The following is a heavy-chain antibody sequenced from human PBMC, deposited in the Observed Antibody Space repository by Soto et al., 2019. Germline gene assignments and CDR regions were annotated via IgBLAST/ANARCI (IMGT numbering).Heavy chain of an antibody. Sequence: GGSLRLSCAASGFTFRSFTMNWVRQAPGKGLEWVSTISSNSAYIYYTDALRGRFTISRDNAKNSLHLQMNSLRAEDTAVYYCTRDASRDSSARGWFDPWGPGTLVTVSS. CDR1: GFTFRSFT. CDR2: ISSNSAYI. V-gene: IGHV3-21*01. CDR3: TRDASRDSSARGWFDP. J-gene: IGHJ5*02. D-gene: IGHD6-13*01.